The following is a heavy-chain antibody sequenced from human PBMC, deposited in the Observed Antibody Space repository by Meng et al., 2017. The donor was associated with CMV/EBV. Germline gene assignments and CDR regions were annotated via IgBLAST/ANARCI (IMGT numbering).Heavy chain of an antibody. V-gene: IGHV1-69*05. CDR1: GFTFTSSA. CDR3: ARVELNTAMSGYGMDV. Sequence: SVKVSCKASGFTFTSSAVQWVRQAPGQGLEWMGGIIPIFGTANYAQKFQGRVTITTDESTSTAYMELSSLRSEDTAVYYCARVELNTAMSGYGMDVWGQGTTVTVSS. CDR2: IIPIFGTA. D-gene: IGHD5-18*01. J-gene: IGHJ6*02.